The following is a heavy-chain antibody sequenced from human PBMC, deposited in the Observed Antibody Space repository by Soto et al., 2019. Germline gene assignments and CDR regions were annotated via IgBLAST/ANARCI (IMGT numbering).Heavy chain of an antibody. CDR3: AALTATYLNFSI. CDR2: NHYSGTT. J-gene: IGHJ2*01. V-gene: IGHV4-31*03. D-gene: IGHD2-21*02. Sequence: PSETLSLTSTGSGDSITAGGHYWAWIRQQPVKGLEWLGYNHYSGTTDYNPSLNSRLTVSVDTSKNQITLSLSSVTAADTAIYYCAALTATYLNFSIWGRGTLVTVSS. CDR1: GDSITAGGHY.